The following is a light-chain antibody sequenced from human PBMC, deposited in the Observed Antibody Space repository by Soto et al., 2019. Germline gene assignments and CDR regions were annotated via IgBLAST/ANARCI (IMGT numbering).Light chain of an antibody. CDR3: QQANSFPPT. CDR2: AAS. CDR1: QDVSSW. Sequence: DIQMTQSPSSVSASVGDRVTITCRASQDVSSWLAWYQQKPGKAPKLLIYAASSLQSGVPPRFSGSGSGTDFTLTISSLQPEDFAIYYCQQANSFPPTFGGGTKVDIK. V-gene: IGKV1D-12*01. J-gene: IGKJ4*01.